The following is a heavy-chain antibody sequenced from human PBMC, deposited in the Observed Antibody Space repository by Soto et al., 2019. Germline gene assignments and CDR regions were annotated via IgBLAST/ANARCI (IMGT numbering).Heavy chain of an antibody. CDR2: ISYDGSNK. CDR3: ARGPPIQYSYGPRGVYFDY. J-gene: IGHJ4*02. CDR1: GFTFSSDA. Sequence: GGSLRLSCAASGFTFSSDAMHWVRQAPGKGLEWVAVISYDGSNKYYADSVKGRFTISRDNSKNTLYLQMNSLRAEDTAVYYCARGPPIQYSYGPRGVYFDYWGQGTLVTVSS. D-gene: IGHD5-18*01. V-gene: IGHV3-30-3*01.